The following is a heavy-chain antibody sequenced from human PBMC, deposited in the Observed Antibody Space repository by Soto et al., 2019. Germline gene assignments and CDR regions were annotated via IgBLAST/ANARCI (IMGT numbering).Heavy chain of an antibody. CDR3: ATYDTFRYGDQKATIDY. D-gene: IGHD4-17*01. CDR2: ISGSGGST. CDR1: GFTFSSYA. Sequence: GGSLRLSCAASGFTFSSYAMSWVRQAPGKGLEWVSAISGSGGSTYYADSVKGRFTISRDNSKNTLYLQMNSLRAEDTAVYYCATYDTFRYGDQKATIDYWGQGTLVTVSS. V-gene: IGHV3-23*01. J-gene: IGHJ4*02.